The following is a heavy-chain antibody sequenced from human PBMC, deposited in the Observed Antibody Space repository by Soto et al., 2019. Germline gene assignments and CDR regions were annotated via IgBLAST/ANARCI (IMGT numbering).Heavy chain of an antibody. Sequence: SETLSLTCTVSGDSINTYYWSWIRQPPGKGLEWIGYIYYSGSTNYNPSLKSRVTISVDTSKNQFSLKLSSVTAADTAVYYCARATLRYYYGMDVWGQGTTVTVSS. J-gene: IGHJ6*02. D-gene: IGHD3-16*01. CDR2: IYYSGST. V-gene: IGHV4-59*01. CDR1: GDSINTYY. CDR3: ARATLRYYYGMDV.